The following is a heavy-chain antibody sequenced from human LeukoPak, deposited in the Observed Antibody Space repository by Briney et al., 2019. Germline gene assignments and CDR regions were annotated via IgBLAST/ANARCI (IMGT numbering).Heavy chain of an antibody. Sequence: AGGSLRLSCAASGFTFSDSAMTWVRQAPGKGLEWVLLISFSGDSIYYADSVRGRFTISRDNSKDTLYLQMNSLRAEDTAIYYCARDIQLSTWGLGTMVTVSS. J-gene: IGHJ3*01. CDR3: ARDIQLST. D-gene: IGHD5-24*01. V-gene: IGHV3-23*01. CDR1: GFTFSDSA. CDR2: ISFSGDSI.